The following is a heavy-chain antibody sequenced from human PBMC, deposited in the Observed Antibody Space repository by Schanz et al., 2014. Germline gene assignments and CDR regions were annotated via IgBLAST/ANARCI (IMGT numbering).Heavy chain of an antibody. D-gene: IGHD3-10*01. V-gene: IGHV3-33*01. CDR2: VCYDGSKK. Sequence: QVQLVESGGGVVQPGRSLRLSCAASGFTFSSYGMHWVRQVPGKGLEWVAVVCYDGSKKYYADSVKGRFTTSRDNSKNTLYLQMNSLRAEDTAVYYCARSGVDVWGQGTTVTVSS. J-gene: IGHJ6*02. CDR3: ARSGVDV. CDR1: GFTFSSYG.